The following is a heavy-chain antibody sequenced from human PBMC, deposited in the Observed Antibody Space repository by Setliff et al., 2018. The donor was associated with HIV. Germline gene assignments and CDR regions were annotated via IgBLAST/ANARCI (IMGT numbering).Heavy chain of an antibody. CDR2: IYHSGTT. Sequence: SETLSLTCAVSGYSISSGYYWGWIRQPPGKGLEWIGSIYHSGTTNYNPSLKSRVTISVDTSKNQFSLKLSSLTAADTAVYYCAREKNDYNNYYFDYWGQGTLVTVSS. CDR1: GYSISSGYY. V-gene: IGHV4-38-2*02. D-gene: IGHD4-4*01. J-gene: IGHJ4*02. CDR3: AREKNDYNNYYFDY.